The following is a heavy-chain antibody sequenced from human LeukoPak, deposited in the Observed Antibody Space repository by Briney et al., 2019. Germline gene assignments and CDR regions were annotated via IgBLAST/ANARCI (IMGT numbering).Heavy chain of an antibody. CDR2: ISPIFGTA. CDR1: GGTFSSYA. J-gene: IGHJ4*02. Sequence: GSSVKVSCKASGGTFSSYAISWVRQAPGQGLEWMGGISPIFGTANYAQKFQGRVTITTDESTSTAYMELSSLRSEDTAVYYCARGPPERYCSSTSCLYAYFDYWGQGTLVTVSS. D-gene: IGHD2-2*01. CDR3: ARGPPERYCSSTSCLYAYFDY. V-gene: IGHV1-69*05.